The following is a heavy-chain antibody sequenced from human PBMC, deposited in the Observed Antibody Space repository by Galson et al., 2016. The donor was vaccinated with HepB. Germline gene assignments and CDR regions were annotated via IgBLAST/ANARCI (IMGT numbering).Heavy chain of an antibody. J-gene: IGHJ1*01. Sequence: SLRLSCAASGFSFSRRAMNWVRQAPGKGLEWVSSISGSGDITYSADSVKGRFTISRDNSKSTLYLQMNRLTVEDTAVYYCAKSEVVVGAAHQVWGQGTLVTVAS. D-gene: IGHD2-15*01. CDR1: GFSFSRRA. V-gene: IGHV3-23*01. CDR3: AKSEVVVGAAHQV. CDR2: ISGSGDIT.